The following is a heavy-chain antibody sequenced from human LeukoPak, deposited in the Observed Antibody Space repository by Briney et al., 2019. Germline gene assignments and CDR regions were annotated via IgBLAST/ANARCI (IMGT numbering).Heavy chain of an antibody. CDR3: ARGASTVTTFFDS. V-gene: IGHV4-31*03. Sequence: PSQTLSLTCTVSGGSISIGDYYWSWIRQHPGKGLEWIGYIYHSGSTYYNPSLKSRLIISVDTSKNRFSLRLSSVTAADTAVYYCARGASTVTTFFDSWGQGTLVTVSS. CDR2: IYHSGST. CDR1: GGSISIGDYY. D-gene: IGHD4-17*01. J-gene: IGHJ4*02.